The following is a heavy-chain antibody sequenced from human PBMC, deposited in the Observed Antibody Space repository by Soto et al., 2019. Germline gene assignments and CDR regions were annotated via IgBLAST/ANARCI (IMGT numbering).Heavy chain of an antibody. CDR1: GGSISSGGYS. CDR2: IYHSGST. V-gene: IGHV4-30-2*01. CDR3: ARVPGP. Sequence: QLQLQESGSALVKPSQTLSLTCAVSGGSISSGGYSWSWIRQPPGKGLEWIGYIYHSGSTYYNPSLKSRVTISVDRSKNQFSLKLSPVTAADTAVYYCARVPGPWGQGTLVTVSS. J-gene: IGHJ5*02.